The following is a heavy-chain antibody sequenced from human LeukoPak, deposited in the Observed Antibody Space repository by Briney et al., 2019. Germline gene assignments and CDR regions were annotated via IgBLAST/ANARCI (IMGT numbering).Heavy chain of an antibody. CDR2: VYYSGTT. CDR1: GGSISTSNYY. Sequence: SETLSLTCNVSGGSISTSNYYWCWIRQAPGKGLEWIGTVYYSGTTYYNPSLKSRVTISVDTSKSQFSLKLSSVPAADTAIIYCARGRLWLGYFDYWGQGTLLTVSS. D-gene: IGHD3-10*01. V-gene: IGHV4-39*07. CDR3: ARGRLWLGYFDY. J-gene: IGHJ4*02.